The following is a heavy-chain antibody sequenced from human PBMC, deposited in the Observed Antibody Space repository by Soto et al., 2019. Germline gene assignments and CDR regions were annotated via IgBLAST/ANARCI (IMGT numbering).Heavy chain of an antibody. V-gene: IGHV3-30-3*01. CDR3: ARGYDYYGSGTN. CDR1: GFTFSSYA. D-gene: IGHD3-10*01. J-gene: IGHJ4*02. Sequence: QVQLVESGGGVVQPGRSLRLSCAASGFTFSSYAMHWVRQAPGKGLEWVAVISYDGSNKYYADSVKGRFTISRDNSKNTLYLQMNSLRAEDTAVYCCARGYDYYGSGTNWGQGTLVTVSS. CDR2: ISYDGSNK.